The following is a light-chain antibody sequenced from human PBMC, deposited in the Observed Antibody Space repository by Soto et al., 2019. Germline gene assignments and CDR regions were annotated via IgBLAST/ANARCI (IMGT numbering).Light chain of an antibody. J-gene: IGKJ3*01. CDR2: GAS. CDR1: QSVISN. CDR3: QQYNNWPIT. V-gene: IGKV3-15*01. Sequence: EIVMTQSPATLSVYPWERATLSCRASQSVISNLGWYQQKPGQAPRLLIYGASTRATGIPARFSGRGSGTEFTLTISSLQSEDFAVYFCQQYNNWPITFGPGTKVDIK.